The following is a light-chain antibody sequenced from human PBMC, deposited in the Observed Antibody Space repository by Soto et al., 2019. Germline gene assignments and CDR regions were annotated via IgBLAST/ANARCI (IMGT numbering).Light chain of an antibody. CDR3: QQYNDWPRT. J-gene: IGKJ5*01. CDR2: GSS. Sequence: EIVLTQSPATLSVSPGESVTLSCRASQLFSSNLAWYQRRPGQAPRLLIYGSSTRATGVPARFSGSASGTEFTLTISSLQSEDFGVYYCQQYNDWPRTFSQGTRLEI. V-gene: IGKV3-15*01. CDR1: QLFSSN.